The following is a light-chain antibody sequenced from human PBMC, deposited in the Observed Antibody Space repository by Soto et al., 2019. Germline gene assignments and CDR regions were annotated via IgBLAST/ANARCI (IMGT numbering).Light chain of an antibody. CDR1: QSISSW. CDR3: QQYKSYWR. Sequence: DIQMTQSPSTLSASVGDRVTITCRASQSISSWLAWYQQKPGKARKLLIYDASSLESGVPSRCSGSESETESTLTISSLQPDDFATYYSQQYKSYWRLGQGTKVDIK. J-gene: IGKJ1*01. V-gene: IGKV1-5*01. CDR2: DAS.